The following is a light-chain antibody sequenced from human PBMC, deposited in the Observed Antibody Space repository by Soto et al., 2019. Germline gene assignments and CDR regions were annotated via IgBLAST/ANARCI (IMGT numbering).Light chain of an antibody. CDR3: QQDNNWWT. CDR2: GAS. Sequence: EIVMTQSPATLSVSPGERATLSCRASQSVSSNLAWYQQKPGQAPRLLIYGASTRATGIPARFSGSGSGTELALPISSLQSEDFAVYYCQQDNNWWTFGQGTKVEIK. J-gene: IGKJ1*01. V-gene: IGKV3-15*01. CDR1: QSVSSN.